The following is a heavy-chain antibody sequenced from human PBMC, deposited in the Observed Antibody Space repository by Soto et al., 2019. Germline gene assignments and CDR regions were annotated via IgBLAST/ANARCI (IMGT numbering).Heavy chain of an antibody. J-gene: IGHJ4*02. CDR1: GGSISRSPYY. D-gene: IGHD3-22*01. Sequence: PSETLYLTCIVSGGSISRSPYYWGWICQTPGKGLEWIASVFYRGNTFYNPSLQSRVTISIDTSKNQFTLSLSSVTAADTAVYYCARQQDSDNSRIWWGQRTPVTVSA. CDR2: VFYRGNT. CDR3: ARQQDSDNSRIW. V-gene: IGHV4-39*01.